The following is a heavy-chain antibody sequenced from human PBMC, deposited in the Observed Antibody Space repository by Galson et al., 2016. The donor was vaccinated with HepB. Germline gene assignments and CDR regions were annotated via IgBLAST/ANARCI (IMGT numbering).Heavy chain of an antibody. D-gene: IGHD6-19*01. Sequence: TLSLTCTVSGDSISYGGDYYWSWIRQHPDKGLEWIGYIYYNGRADYNPSLMSRGTMSLDTSKNQFSLKLTSVTAADTAVYFCARLRDGDSSGWADYFDHWGQGTLVTVSS. CDR1: GDSISYGGDYY. CDR3: ARLRDGDSSGWADYFDH. J-gene: IGHJ4*02. V-gene: IGHV4-31*03. CDR2: IYYNGRA.